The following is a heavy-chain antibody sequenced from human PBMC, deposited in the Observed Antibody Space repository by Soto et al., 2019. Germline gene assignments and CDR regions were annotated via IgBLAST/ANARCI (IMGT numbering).Heavy chain of an antibody. Sequence: EVQVLESGGGLVQPGGSLRLSCAGSGFTFINYAMNWVRQAPGKGLEWVSSISGGGDAAFFPDSVRGRFTISRDNSKNTVTLQMTSLGVDDTAVYSCARKILGSTTRPNYWYFDLWGRGTLVTVSS. CDR1: GFTFINYA. V-gene: IGHV3-23*01. CDR3: ARKILGSTTRPNYWYFDL. D-gene: IGHD7-27*01. J-gene: IGHJ2*01. CDR2: ISGGGDAA.